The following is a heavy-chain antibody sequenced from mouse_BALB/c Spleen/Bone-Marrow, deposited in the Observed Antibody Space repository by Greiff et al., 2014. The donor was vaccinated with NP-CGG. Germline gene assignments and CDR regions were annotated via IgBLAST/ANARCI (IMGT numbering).Heavy chain of an antibody. CDR3: ASPLYYGLHYYAMDY. J-gene: IGHJ4*01. V-gene: IGHV5-6-5*01. Sequence: EVQLVESGGGLVKPGGSLKLSCAASGFTFSSYAMSWVRQTPEKRLEWVASISNGGSTYYPDSVKGRFTISRDNARNILYLQMSSLRSEDTAMYYCASPLYYGLHYYAMDYWGQGTSVTVSS. CDR1: GFTFSSYA. CDR2: ISNGGST. D-gene: IGHD1-2*01.